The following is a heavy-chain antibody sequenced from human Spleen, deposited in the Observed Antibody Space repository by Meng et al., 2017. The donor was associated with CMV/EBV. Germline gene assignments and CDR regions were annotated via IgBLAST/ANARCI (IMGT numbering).Heavy chain of an antibody. CDR3: ARANSSSWYEAFDY. D-gene: IGHD6-13*01. CDR2: ISYDGSNK. V-gene: IGHV3-30-3*01. Sequence: GESLKISCAASGFSLSSYKMNWVRQAPGKGLEWVAVISYDGSNKYYADSVKGRFTISRDNSKNTLYLQMNSLRAEDTAVYYCARANSSSWYEAFDYWGQGTLVTVSS. J-gene: IGHJ4*02. CDR1: GFSLSSYK.